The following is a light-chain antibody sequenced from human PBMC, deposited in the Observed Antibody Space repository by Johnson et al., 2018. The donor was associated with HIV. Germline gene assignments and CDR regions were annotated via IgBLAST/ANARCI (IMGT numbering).Light chain of an antibody. CDR2: ENN. Sequence: QSVLTQPPSVSAAPGQKVTISCSGSSSNIGNNYVSWYQHLPGTAPKLLIYENNKRPSGIPDRFSGSKSGTSATLGITGLQTGDEADYSCGTWASSRSGYVFGTATKVTVL. CDR1: SSNIGNNY. J-gene: IGLJ1*01. CDR3: GTWASSRSGYV. V-gene: IGLV1-51*02.